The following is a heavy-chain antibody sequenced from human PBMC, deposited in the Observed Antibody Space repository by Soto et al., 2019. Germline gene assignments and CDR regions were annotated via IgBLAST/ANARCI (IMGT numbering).Heavy chain of an antibody. CDR1: GFTFRTYT. J-gene: IGHJ6*02. CDR3: ARDRGYDAHDYYYNAMDV. D-gene: IGHD2-15*01. V-gene: IGHV3-21*01. Sequence: GGSLRLSCISSGFTFRTYTMNWVRQAPGKGLEWVSGIRGFSPYTFYAESVKGRFTISRDNAKNSLYLQMNSLRAEDTAVYYCARDRGYDAHDYYYNAMDVWGQGTKVTVYS. CDR2: IRGFSPYT.